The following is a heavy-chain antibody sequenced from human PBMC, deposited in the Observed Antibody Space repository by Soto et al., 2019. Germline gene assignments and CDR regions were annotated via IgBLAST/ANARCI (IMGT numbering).Heavy chain of an antibody. D-gene: IGHD3-22*01. J-gene: IGHJ4*02. V-gene: IGHV3-48*03. CDR3: ARGGYYYDSSGYYPYYFDY. CDR1: GFTFSSYE. CDR2: ISSSGSTI. Sequence: EVQLVESGGGLVQPGGSLRLSCAASGFTFSSYEMNWVRQAPGKGLEWVSYISSSGSTIYYADSVKGRFTISRDNAKNSLYLQMNSLRAEDTAVYYCARGGYYYDSSGYYPYYFDYWGQGTLVTVSS.